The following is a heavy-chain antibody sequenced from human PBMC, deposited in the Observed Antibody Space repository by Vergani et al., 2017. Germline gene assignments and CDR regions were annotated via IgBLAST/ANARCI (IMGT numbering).Heavy chain of an antibody. D-gene: IGHD5-12*01. CDR2: ISGSGGST. V-gene: IGHV3-23*01. CDR1: GFIFNYYV. J-gene: IGHJ6*02. CDR3: AKANPRNSGYDYLYYYHAMDV. Sequence: EVPLLESGGDLVQPGGSLRLSCAASGFIFNYYVMNWVRQAPGKGLEWVSGISGSGGSTYYADSVKGRITISRDSSKNTLYLQMNSLSAGDTAVYYCAKANPRNSGYDYLYYYHAMDVWGQGTTVTVAS.